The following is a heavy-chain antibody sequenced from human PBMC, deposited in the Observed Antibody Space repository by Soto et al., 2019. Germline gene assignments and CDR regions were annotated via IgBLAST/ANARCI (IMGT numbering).Heavy chain of an antibody. CDR3: ASPLYCSGGSCYWFDP. Sequence: SETLSLTCTVSGGSISSSSYYWGWIRQPPGKGLEWIGSIYYSGSTYYNPSLKSRVTISVDTSKNQFSLKLSSVTAADTAVYYCASPLYCSGGSCYWFDPWGQGTLVTVSS. D-gene: IGHD2-15*01. V-gene: IGHV4-39*01. CDR1: GGSISSSSYY. J-gene: IGHJ5*02. CDR2: IYYSGST.